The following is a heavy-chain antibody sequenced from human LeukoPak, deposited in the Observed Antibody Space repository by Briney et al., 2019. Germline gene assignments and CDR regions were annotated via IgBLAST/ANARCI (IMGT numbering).Heavy chain of an antibody. Sequence: GGSLRLFCAASGFTFSSYGMHWVRQAPGKGLEWVAVIGYDGSNKYYADSVKGRFTISRDNSKNTLYLQMNSLRAEDTAVYYCARESLHSGGRSVWGSFDIWGQGTMVTVSS. CDR1: GFTFSSYG. CDR3: ARESLHSGGRSVWGSFDI. V-gene: IGHV3-33*01. J-gene: IGHJ3*02. D-gene: IGHD2-15*01. CDR2: IGYDGSNK.